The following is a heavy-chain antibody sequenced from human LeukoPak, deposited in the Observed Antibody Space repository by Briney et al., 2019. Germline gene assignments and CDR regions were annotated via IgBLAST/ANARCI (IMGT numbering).Heavy chain of an antibody. J-gene: IGHJ5*02. D-gene: IGHD1-26*01. V-gene: IGHV1-18*01. CDR2: ISAYNGNT. Sequence: ASVKVSCKASGYRFNTYAISWVRQAPGQGLEWMGWISAYNGNTNYAQKFQGRVTMTTDTSTNTAYMELSSLRSEDTAVYYCATKHSGSRGNWFDPWGQGTLVTVSS. CDR3: ATKHSGSRGNWFDP. CDR1: GYRFNTYA.